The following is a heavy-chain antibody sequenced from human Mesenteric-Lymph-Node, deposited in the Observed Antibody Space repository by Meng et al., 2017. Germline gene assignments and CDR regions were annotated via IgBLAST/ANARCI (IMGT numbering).Heavy chain of an antibody. Sequence: GSLRLSCAVYGGSFSGYYWSWIRQPPGKGLEWIGEINHSGSTNYNPSLKSRVTISVDTSKNQFSLKLSSVTAADTAVYYCARGGPLAGTGDTDAFDIWGQGTMVTVSS. CDR2: INHSGST. D-gene: IGHD6-19*01. CDR1: GGSFSGYY. J-gene: IGHJ3*02. V-gene: IGHV4-34*01. CDR3: ARGGPLAGTGDTDAFDI.